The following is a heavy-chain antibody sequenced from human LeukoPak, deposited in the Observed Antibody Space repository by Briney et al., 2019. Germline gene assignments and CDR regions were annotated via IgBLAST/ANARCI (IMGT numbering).Heavy chain of an antibody. V-gene: IGHV4-4*07. D-gene: IGHD3-22*01. Sequence: SETLSLTCTVSGGSISSYYWSWIRQPAGKGLEWIGRIYTSGSTNYNPSLKSRVTMSVDTSKNQFSLKLSSVTAADTAVYYCARMYYYDSSGYYNLYAFDIWGQGTMVTVSS. CDR2: IYTSGST. J-gene: IGHJ3*02. CDR1: GGSISSYY. CDR3: ARMYYYDSSGYYNLYAFDI.